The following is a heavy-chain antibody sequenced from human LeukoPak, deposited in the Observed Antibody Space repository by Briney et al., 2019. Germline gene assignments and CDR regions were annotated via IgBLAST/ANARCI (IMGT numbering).Heavy chain of an antibody. D-gene: IGHD1-26*01. J-gene: IGHJ4*02. CDR3: ARSGSYQTWRVDY. Sequence: ASVKVSCKASGYTFTGYYMHWVRQAPGQGLEWMGWISAYNGNTNYAQKLQGRVTMTTDTSTSTAYMELRSLRSDDTAVYYCARSGSYQTWRVDYWGQGTLVTVSS. CDR1: GYTFTGYY. CDR2: ISAYNGNT. V-gene: IGHV1-18*04.